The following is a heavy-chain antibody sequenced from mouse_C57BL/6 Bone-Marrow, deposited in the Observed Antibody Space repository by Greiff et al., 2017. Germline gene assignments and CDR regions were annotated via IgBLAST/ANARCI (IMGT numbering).Heavy chain of an antibody. CDR3: TKRGHQTAQATAWFAY. V-gene: IGHV1-5*01. J-gene: IGHJ3*01. D-gene: IGHD3-2*02. CDR2: IYPGNSDT. CDR1: SYTFTSYW. Sequence: EVQLQQSGTVLARPGASVKMSCKSSSYTFTSYWMHWVKQRPGQGLEWIGAIYPGNSDTSYNQKFKGKAKLTAVTSASTAYMELSSLTNEDSAVYYCTKRGHQTAQATAWFAYWGQGTLVTVSA.